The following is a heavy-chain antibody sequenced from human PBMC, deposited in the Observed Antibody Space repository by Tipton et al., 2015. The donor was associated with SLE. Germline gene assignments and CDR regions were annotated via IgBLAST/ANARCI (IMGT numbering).Heavy chain of an antibody. CDR1: GGSISSYY. Sequence: TLSLTCTVSGGSISSYYWSWIRQPPGKGLEWIGYIYDSGSTNYNPSLKSRVTISVDRSKNQLSLNLSSVTAADTAVYYCASGGYGSGSHYLGGWFDPWGRGTLVIVSS. D-gene: IGHD3-10*01. CDR3: ASGGYGSGSHYLGGWFDP. CDR2: IYDSGST. J-gene: IGHJ5*02. V-gene: IGHV4-59*07.